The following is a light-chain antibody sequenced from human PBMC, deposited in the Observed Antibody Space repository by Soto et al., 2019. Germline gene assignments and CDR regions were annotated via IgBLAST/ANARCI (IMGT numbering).Light chain of an antibody. CDR3: QQYDTHAYA. CDR2: KAS. CDR1: QGISNW. V-gene: IGKV1-5*03. Sequence: DVQMNPSPSTLSASVGDTVTITCRASQGISNWSAWYQQKPGEAPKLLIYKASNLESGVPTGFSGSGSGTECTLTMSRLQPEDCATYFCQQYDTHAYAFGEGTKLAIK. J-gene: IGKJ2*01.